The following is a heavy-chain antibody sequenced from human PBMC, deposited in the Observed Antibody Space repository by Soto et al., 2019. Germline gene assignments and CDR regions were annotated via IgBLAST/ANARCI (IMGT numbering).Heavy chain of an antibody. D-gene: IGHD6-13*01. V-gene: IGHV1-8*01. CDR1: GYTFTSYD. J-gene: IGHJ4*02. CDR2: MNPNSGNT. Sequence: ASVKVSCKASGYTFTSYDINWVRQATGQGLEWMGWMNPNSGNTGYAQKFQGRVTMTRNTSISTAYMELSSLRSEDTAVHYCARVNRGRSSSWYVFGYWGQGTLVTVSS. CDR3: ARVNRGRSSSWYVFGY.